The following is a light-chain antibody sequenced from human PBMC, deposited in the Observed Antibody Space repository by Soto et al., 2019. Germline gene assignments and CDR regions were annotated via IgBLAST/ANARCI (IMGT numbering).Light chain of an antibody. J-gene: IGKJ1*01. CDR2: DAS. CDR1: ESVSTS. Sequence: IVLTQSPVTLALSPGERAVLSCRASESVSTSLAWYQHKPGQAPRLFIYDASKRAPGIPARSSGSGSGTDFTLTISSLEPEDFAVYYCQVRDVWPSFGQGTKVEI. V-gene: IGKV3-11*01. CDR3: QVRDVWPS.